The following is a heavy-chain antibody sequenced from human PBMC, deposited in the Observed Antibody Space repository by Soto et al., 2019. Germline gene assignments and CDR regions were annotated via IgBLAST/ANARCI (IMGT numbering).Heavy chain of an antibody. CDR2: ISYDGSNK. Sequence: HPGGSLRLSCAASGFTFSSYGMHWVRQAPGKGLEWVAVISYDGSNKYYADSVKGRFTISRDNSKNTLYLQMNSLRAEDTAVYYCAKGDSEYGSSHYYGMDVWGQGTTVTVSS. CDR1: GFTFSSYG. CDR3: AKGDSEYGSSHYYGMDV. V-gene: IGHV3-30*18. D-gene: IGHD6-6*01. J-gene: IGHJ6*02.